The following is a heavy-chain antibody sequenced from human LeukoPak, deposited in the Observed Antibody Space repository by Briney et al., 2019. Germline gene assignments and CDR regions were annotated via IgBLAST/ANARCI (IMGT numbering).Heavy chain of an antibody. D-gene: IGHD3-16*01. Sequence: PGGSLRLSCAASGFTFSSYGMHWVRQAPGKGLEWVAFIRYDGSNKYYADSVKGRFTISRDNSKNTLYLQMNSLRAEDTAVYYCVGDRSVYYYYYYMDVWGKGTTVTVSS. J-gene: IGHJ6*03. CDR3: VGDRSVYYYYYYMDV. CDR1: GFTFSSYG. V-gene: IGHV3-30*02. CDR2: IRYDGSNK.